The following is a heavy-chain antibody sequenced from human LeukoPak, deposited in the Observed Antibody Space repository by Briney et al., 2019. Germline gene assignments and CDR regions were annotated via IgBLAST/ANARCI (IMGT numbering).Heavy chain of an antibody. CDR3: ATNLATVVTPAYY. CDR2: FDPEDGER. Sequence: WASVKVSCKVSGYTLTELSMHWVRQAPGKGLEWMGGFDPEDGERTYEQKFQGRVIMTEDTSTDTAYMEMRSLKSEDTAVYYCATNLATVVTPAYYWGQGTVVIVSA. J-gene: IGHJ4*02. CDR1: GYTLTELS. V-gene: IGHV1-24*01. D-gene: IGHD4-23*01.